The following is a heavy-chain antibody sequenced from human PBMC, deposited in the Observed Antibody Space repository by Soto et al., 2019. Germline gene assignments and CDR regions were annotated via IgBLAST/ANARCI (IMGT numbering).Heavy chain of an antibody. Sequence: HPGGSLRLSCAASRFTFSSYAVHWVRQAPGKGLEWVALISYDGSSKYYAESVKGRFTISRDNSKNTLYLQMNSLRADDTAVYYCARSGKTYYYDYSGSGFDYWGQGTLVTVSS. CDR2: ISYDGSSK. CDR1: RFTFSSYA. V-gene: IGHV3-30-3*01. CDR3: ARSGKTYYYDYSGSGFDY. D-gene: IGHD3-22*01. J-gene: IGHJ4*02.